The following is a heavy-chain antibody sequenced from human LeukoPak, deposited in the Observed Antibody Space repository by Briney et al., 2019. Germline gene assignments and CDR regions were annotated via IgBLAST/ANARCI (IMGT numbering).Heavy chain of an antibody. J-gene: IGHJ5*02. V-gene: IGHV3-74*01. CDR1: GFTFSSYW. D-gene: IGHD3-16*01. Sequence: GGSLRLSCAASGFTFSSYWMHWVRQAPGKGLVWVSRINTDGSGTSYADSVKGRFTISRDDAKNTLYLQMNSLRAEDTAVYYCARGLGSPVPTWFDPWGQGTLVTVSS. CDR2: INTDGSGT. CDR3: ARGLGSPVPTWFDP.